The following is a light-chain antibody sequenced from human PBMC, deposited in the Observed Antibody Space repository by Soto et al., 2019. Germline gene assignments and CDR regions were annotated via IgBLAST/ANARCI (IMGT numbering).Light chain of an antibody. CDR1: QTITTS. Sequence: DIQMTQSPSTLSASVGDGVTITCRASQTITTSLAWDQQKPGKAPKLLIYKASSLESGVPSGFSGSGSGTEFTLSISSLQPDDVATYYCQQYDSYSVRTFGQGTKVEI. CDR2: KAS. CDR3: QQYDSYSVRT. J-gene: IGKJ1*01. V-gene: IGKV1-5*03.